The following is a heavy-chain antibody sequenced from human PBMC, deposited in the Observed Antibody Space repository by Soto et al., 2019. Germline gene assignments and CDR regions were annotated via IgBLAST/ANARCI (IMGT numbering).Heavy chain of an antibody. Sequence: SETLSLTCAVSGGSISSGGYSWSWIRQPPGKGMEWIGYIYHSGSTYYNPSLKSRVTISVDRSKNQFSLKLSSVTAADTAVYYCARNWGYGRYFDYWGQGTLVTVSS. CDR3: ARNWGYGRYFDY. CDR1: GGSISSGGYS. D-gene: IGHD7-27*01. CDR2: IYHSGST. J-gene: IGHJ4*02. V-gene: IGHV4-30-2*01.